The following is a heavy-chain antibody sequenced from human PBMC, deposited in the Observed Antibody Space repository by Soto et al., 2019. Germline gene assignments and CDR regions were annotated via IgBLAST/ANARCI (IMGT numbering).Heavy chain of an antibody. J-gene: IGHJ5*02. CDR2: IYYSGST. CDR1: GGSVSSGYY. Sequence: QVQLQESGPGLVKPSETLSLTCTVSGGSVSSGYYWNWIRQPPGKGLEWIGYIYYSGSTNYNPSHNSRVTISVDTSKNQFSLKLSSVTAADTAVYYCARDRMGSSPPRAWGQGTLITVSS. CDR3: ARDRMGSSPPRA. V-gene: IGHV4-61*01. D-gene: IGHD6-6*01.